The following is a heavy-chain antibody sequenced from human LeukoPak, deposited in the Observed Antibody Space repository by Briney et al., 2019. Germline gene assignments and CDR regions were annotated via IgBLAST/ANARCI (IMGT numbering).Heavy chain of an antibody. CDR2: ISGSGGST. J-gene: IGHJ3*02. CDR3: AKAYYYDSSGSDAFDI. V-gene: IGHV3-23*01. Sequence: GGSLRLSCAASGFTFSSYAMSWVRQAPGKGLEWVSAISGSGGSTYYADSVKGRFTISRDNSKNTLYLQMYSLRAEDTAVYYCAKAYYYDSSGSDAFDIWGQGTMVTVSS. CDR1: GFTFSSYA. D-gene: IGHD3-22*01.